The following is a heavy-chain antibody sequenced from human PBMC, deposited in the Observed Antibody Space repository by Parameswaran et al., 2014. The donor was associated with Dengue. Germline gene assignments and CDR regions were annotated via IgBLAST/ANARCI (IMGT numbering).Heavy chain of an antibody. CDR3: ARHLRGELEPLDHFDY. D-gene: IGHD1-1*01. V-gene: IGHV4-59*08. Sequence: ASETLSLTCTVSGGSISSYYWSWIRQPPGKGLEWIGYIYYSGSTNYNPSLKSRVTISVDTSKNQFSLKLSSVTAADTAVYYCARHLRGELEPLDHFDYWGQGTLVTVSS. J-gene: IGHJ4*02. CDR2: IYYSGST. CDR1: GGSISSYY.